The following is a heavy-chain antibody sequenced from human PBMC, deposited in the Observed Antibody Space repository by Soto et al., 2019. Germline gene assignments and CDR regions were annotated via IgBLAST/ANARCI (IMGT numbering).Heavy chain of an antibody. CDR1: GGSFSGHS. CDR2: INHSGRV. D-gene: IGHD3-22*01. J-gene: IGHJ5*01. Sequence: SETLSLTCAVYGGSFSGHSWTWIRQSPGKGLEWIGDINHSGRVNYSPSLKSRVTISLDTSKNQFSLTLSAVAAADTAMYYCSTRAYDTNGYYRFDPWGQGTLVTVSS. CDR3: STRAYDTNGYYRFDP. V-gene: IGHV4-34*01.